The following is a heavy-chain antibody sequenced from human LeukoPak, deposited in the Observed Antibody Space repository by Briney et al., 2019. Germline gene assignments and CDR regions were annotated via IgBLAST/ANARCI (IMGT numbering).Heavy chain of an antibody. CDR2: ISAYNGNT. D-gene: IGHD3-10*01. V-gene: IGHV1-18*01. J-gene: IGHJ6*03. CDR3: ARYYGSGMYYYYMDV. CDR1: GYTFTSYG. Sequence: ASVKVSCKASGYTFTSYGISWVRQAPGQGLEWMGWISAYNGNTNYAQKLQGRVTMTTDTSTSTAYMELRSLRSDDTAVYYCARYYGSGMYYYYMDVWGKGTTVTISS.